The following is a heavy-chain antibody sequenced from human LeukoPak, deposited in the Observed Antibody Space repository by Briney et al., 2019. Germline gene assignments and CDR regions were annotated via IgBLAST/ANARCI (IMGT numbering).Heavy chain of an antibody. V-gene: IGHV3-73*01. CDR2: IIGKGDNYAT. D-gene: IGHD4-23*01. Sequence: GGSLRLSCGASGFGFSAAHMHWVRQASGKGLEWVGRIIGKGDNYATAYGAPVKGRFTISRDDSKNTAYLQMNNLRTDDTAVYYCSAAVITRFDYWGQGALVTVSS. CDR1: GFGFSAAH. J-gene: IGHJ4*02. CDR3: SAAVITRFDY.